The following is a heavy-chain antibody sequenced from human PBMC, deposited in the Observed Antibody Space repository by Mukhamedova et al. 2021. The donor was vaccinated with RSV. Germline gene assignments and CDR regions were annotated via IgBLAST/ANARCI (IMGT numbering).Heavy chain of an antibody. CDR3: ARVVSTPWGISSSWYYYYYGMDV. V-gene: IGHV3-30*04. J-gene: IGHJ6*01. D-gene: IGHD6-13*01. CDR2: ISYDGSNK. Sequence: VRQAPGKGLEWVAVISYDGSNKYYADSVKGRFTISRDNSKNTLYLQMNSLRAEDTAVYYCARVVSTPWGISSSWYYYYYGMDVWG.